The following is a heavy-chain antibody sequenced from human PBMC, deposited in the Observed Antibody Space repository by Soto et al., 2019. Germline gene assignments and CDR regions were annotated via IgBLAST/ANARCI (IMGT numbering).Heavy chain of an antibody. CDR2: INHSGST. V-gene: IGHV4-34*01. Sequence: QVQLQQWGAGLLKPSETLSLTCAVYGGSFSGYYWSWIRQPPGKGLEWMGEINHSGSTNYNPPLKSRVTISVDTSKNQFSLKLSSVTAADAAVYYCAGGGAYYFDYWGQGTLVTVSS. J-gene: IGHJ4*02. CDR3: AGGGAYYFDY. CDR1: GGSFSGYY. D-gene: IGHD3-16*01.